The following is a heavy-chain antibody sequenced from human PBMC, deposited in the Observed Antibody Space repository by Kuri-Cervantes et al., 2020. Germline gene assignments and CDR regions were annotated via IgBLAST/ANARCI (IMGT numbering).Heavy chain of an antibody. CDR3: AADQVVAGTWIDY. V-gene: IGHV1-58*01. D-gene: IGHD6-19*01. J-gene: IGHJ4*02. Sequence: SVKVSCKASGFTFTSSAVQWVRQARGQRLEWIGWIVVGSGNTNYAQKFQERVTITRDMSTSTAYMELSSLRSEDTAVYYCAADQVVAGTWIDYWGQGTLVTSPQ. CDR2: IVVGSGNT. CDR1: GFTFTSSA.